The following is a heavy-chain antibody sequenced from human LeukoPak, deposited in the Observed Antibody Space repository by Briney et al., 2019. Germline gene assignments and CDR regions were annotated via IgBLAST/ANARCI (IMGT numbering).Heavy chain of an antibody. Sequence: GASVKVSCKASGYTFTSYGISWVRQAPGQGLEWMGWFSAYNGNTNYAQKLQGRVTMTTDTSTSTAYMELRSLRSDDTAVYYCARYPAMGYCSGGSCPHFDYWGQGTLVTVSS. V-gene: IGHV1-18*01. CDR2: FSAYNGNT. CDR3: ARYPAMGYCSGGSCPHFDY. CDR1: GYTFTSYG. J-gene: IGHJ4*02. D-gene: IGHD2-15*01.